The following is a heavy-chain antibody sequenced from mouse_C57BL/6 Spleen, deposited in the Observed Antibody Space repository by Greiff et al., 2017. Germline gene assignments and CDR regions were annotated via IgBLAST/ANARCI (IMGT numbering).Heavy chain of an antibody. D-gene: IGHD2-3*01. V-gene: IGHV1-64*01. J-gene: IGHJ3*01. CDR3: ASEAYDGYYAWFAY. CDR1: GYTFTCYW. Sequence: VQLQQPGAELVTPGASVKLSCKASGYTFTCYWMHWVKQRPGQGIEWIGMIHPNSGSTNYNEKFKSKATLTVDKSSSTAYMQLSSLTSEDSAVYYCASEAYDGYYAWFAYWGQGTLVTVSA. CDR2: IHPNSGST.